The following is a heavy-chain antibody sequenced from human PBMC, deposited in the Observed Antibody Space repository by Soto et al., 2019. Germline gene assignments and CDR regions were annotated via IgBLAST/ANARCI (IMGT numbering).Heavy chain of an antibody. Sequence: SVKVSCKASGYTYTSYRISWVRQPPGQGLEWMGWISTYNDKRAYAQKLQGRVTMTTDTSTSTAYMELRSLRSDDTALYYCARDFHCSSGRCYDCFDPWGQGTLVTVSS. CDR1: GYTYTSYR. V-gene: IGHV1-18*01. D-gene: IGHD2-15*01. J-gene: IGHJ5*02. CDR2: ISTYNDKR. CDR3: ARDFHCSSGRCYDCFDP.